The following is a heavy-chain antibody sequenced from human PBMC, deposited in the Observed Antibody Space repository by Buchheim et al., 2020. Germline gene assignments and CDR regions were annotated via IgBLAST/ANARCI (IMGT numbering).Heavy chain of an antibody. CDR2: INKDGSEK. Sequence: DVQLVESGGGLVQPGGSLRLSCAASGFRFSVYWMTWVRQALGKGLEWVANINKDGSEKNYVDSVKGRFSISRDNAENALYLQMNSLRAEDTAIYYCATYRLGFCSGDACHEMDVWGQGTT. D-gene: IGHD2-15*01. CDR1: GFRFSVYW. V-gene: IGHV3-7*01. J-gene: IGHJ6*02. CDR3: ATYRLGFCSGDACHEMDV.